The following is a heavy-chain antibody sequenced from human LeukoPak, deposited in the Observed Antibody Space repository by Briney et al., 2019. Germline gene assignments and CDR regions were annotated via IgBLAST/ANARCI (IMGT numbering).Heavy chain of an antibody. CDR2: IYYSGST. J-gene: IGHJ5*02. V-gene: IGHV4-39*07. CDR3: ARGSGPRTIRFLEWLYRYVWFDP. Sequence: SETLSLTCNVSGGSISNSSYYWGWIRQPPGKGLEWIGSIYYSGSTNYNPSLKSRVTISVDTSKNQFSLKLSSVTAADTAVYYCARGSGPRTIRFLEWLYRYVWFDPWGQGTLVTVSS. CDR1: GGSISNSSYY. D-gene: IGHD3-3*01.